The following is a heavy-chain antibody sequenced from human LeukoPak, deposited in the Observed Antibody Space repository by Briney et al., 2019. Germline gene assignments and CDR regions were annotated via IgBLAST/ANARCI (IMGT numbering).Heavy chain of an antibody. V-gene: IGHV4-59*11. J-gene: IGHJ4*02. CDR1: GGSIRRHY. Sequence: PSETLSLTCTVSGGSIRRHYWSWIRQPPGKGLEWIGYTYYSGSTKYNPSLKSRLTISVATSKNQFSLNLSSVTAADTVVYYCARDYGGNYDYWGQGTLVIVSS. CDR2: TYYSGST. CDR3: ARDYGGNYDY. D-gene: IGHD1-7*01.